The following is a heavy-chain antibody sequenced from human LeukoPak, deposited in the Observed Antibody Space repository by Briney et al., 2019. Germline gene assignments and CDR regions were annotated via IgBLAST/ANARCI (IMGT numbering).Heavy chain of an antibody. J-gene: IGHJ4*02. Sequence: SETLSLTCTVSGGSISSYYWSWIRQHPGKGLEWIGYIYYSGSTYYNPSLKSRVTISVDTSKNQFSLKLSSVTAADTAVYYCARADPDGYVGYWGRGTLVTVSS. CDR1: GGSISSYY. CDR3: ARADPDGYVGY. V-gene: IGHV4-59*06. D-gene: IGHD5-24*01. CDR2: IYYSGST.